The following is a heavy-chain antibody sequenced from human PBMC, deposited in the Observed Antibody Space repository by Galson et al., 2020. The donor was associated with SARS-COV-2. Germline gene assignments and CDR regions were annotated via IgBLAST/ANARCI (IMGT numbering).Heavy chain of an antibody. D-gene: IGHD6-13*01. Sequence: GGSLRLSCAASGFTFSGSAMHCVRQASGKGLEWVGRIRSKANSYATTYAASVKGRFTNSRDDSKNTAYLQMNSLTTEDTAVYYCTRHLGTDSSSWYGGRFSGGTYYLMDAWGKGTSVTVSS. V-gene: IGHV3-73*01. CDR2: IRSKANSYAT. CDR1: GFTFSGSA. CDR3: TRHLGTDSSSWYGGRFSGGTYYLMDA. J-gene: IGHJ6*03.